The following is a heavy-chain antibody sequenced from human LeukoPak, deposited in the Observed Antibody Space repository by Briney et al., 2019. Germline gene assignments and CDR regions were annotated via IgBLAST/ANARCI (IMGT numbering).Heavy chain of an antibody. V-gene: IGHV3-11*04. Sequence: SGGSLRLSCTASGFTFSDYFISWIRQAPGKGLEWISYTSSRGTIIRYADSVKGRFTVSRDNAKNSVYLQMNSPRAEDTAIYFCARGGNYYDYWGQGTLVTVSS. CDR3: ARGGNYYDY. J-gene: IGHJ4*02. CDR1: GFTFSDYF. CDR2: TSSRGTII. D-gene: IGHD3-16*01.